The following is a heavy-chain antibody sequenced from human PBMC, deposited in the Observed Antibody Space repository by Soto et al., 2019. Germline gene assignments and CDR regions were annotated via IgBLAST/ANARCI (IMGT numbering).Heavy chain of an antibody. Sequence: QVQLVESGGGVVQPGRSLRLSCAASGFTFSSYGMHWVRQAPGKGLEWVAVIWYDGSNKYYADSVKGRFTISRDNSKNTLYLQMNNLRAEDTAVYYCARDRVARGVYYYGMDVWGQGTTVTVSS. CDR3: ARDRVARGVYYYGMDV. D-gene: IGHD3-10*01. CDR2: IWYDGSNK. V-gene: IGHV3-33*01. CDR1: GFTFSSYG. J-gene: IGHJ6*02.